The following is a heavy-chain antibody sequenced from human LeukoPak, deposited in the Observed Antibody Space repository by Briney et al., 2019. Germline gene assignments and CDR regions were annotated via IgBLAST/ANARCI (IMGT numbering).Heavy chain of an antibody. D-gene: IGHD2/OR15-2a*01. CDR1: GGTFSSHA. J-gene: IGHJ4*02. Sequence: SVKVSCKASGGTFSSHAFSWVRQAPGQGLEWMGGIIPLFGTSNYAQKFQGRFTITTDESASTAYMELSSLRSEDTAVYYCATQPIGNQSKYRNDYWGQGTLVTVSS. V-gene: IGHV1-69*05. CDR2: IIPLFGTS. CDR3: ATQPIGNQSKYRNDY.